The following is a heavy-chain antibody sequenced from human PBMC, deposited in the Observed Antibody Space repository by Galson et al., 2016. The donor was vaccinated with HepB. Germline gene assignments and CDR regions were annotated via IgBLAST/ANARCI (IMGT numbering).Heavy chain of an antibody. CDR1: GFTFTRYA. D-gene: IGHD2/OR15-2a*01. Sequence: SLRLSCAASGFTFTRYAMSWVRQAPEKGLEWVSVISGSGDIIYYADSVKGRFTISRDNSNSMLFLQMGSLRVDDTAVYYCAKRHEYCPPVGCSVDSWGQGTLVSVSS. J-gene: IGHJ4*02. CDR2: ISGSGDII. V-gene: IGHV3-23*01. CDR3: AKRHEYCPPVGCSVDS.